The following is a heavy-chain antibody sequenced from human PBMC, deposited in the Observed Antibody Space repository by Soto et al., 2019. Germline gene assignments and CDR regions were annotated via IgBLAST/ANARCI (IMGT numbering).Heavy chain of an antibody. CDR1: GGSISSYY. CDR2: IYYSGST. Sequence: SETLSLTCTVSGGSISSYYWSWIRQPPGKGLEWIGYIYYSGSTNYNPSLKSRVTISVDTSKNQFSLKLSSVTAADTAVYYCARGGDYGDYGEDYYYGMDVWGQGTTVTVSS. V-gene: IGHV4-59*01. D-gene: IGHD4-17*01. CDR3: ARGGDYGDYGEDYYYGMDV. J-gene: IGHJ6*02.